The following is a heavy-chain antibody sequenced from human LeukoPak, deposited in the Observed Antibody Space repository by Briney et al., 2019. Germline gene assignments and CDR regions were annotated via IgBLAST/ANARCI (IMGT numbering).Heavy chain of an antibody. J-gene: IGHJ2*01. CDR2: IFYSGST. V-gene: IGHV4-59*01. CDR1: GGSISSYY. CDR3: ARGSVWYFDL. Sequence: PSETLSLTCTVSGGSISSYYWSWIRQPPGKGLEWIGYIFYSGSTNYNPSLKSRVTISVDTSKNQFSLKLSSVTAADTAVYYCARGSVWYFDLWGRGTLVTVSS.